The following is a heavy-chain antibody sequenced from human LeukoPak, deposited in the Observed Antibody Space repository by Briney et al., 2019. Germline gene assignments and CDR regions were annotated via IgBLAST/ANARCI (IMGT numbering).Heavy chain of an antibody. Sequence: QPGGSLRLSCAASGFTFSSYAMSWVRQAPGKGLEWVSAISGSGGSTYYADSVKGRFTISRDNSKNTQSLQMNSLRAEDTAVYYCLGYCCGGNCYSCGYWGQGTLVTVSS. V-gene: IGHV3-23*01. CDR3: LGYCCGGNCYSCGY. D-gene: IGHD2-15*01. CDR1: GFTFSSYA. J-gene: IGHJ4*02. CDR2: ISGSGGST.